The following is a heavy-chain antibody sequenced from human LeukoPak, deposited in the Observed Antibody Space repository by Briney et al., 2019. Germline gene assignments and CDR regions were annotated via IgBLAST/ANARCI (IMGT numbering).Heavy chain of an antibody. J-gene: IGHJ1*01. CDR2: ISSSSSYI. Sequence: GGSLRLSCAASGFTFSSYSMNWVRQAPGKGLEWVSSISSSSSYIYYADSVKGRFTISRDNAKNSLYLQMNSLRAEDTAVYYCARDNGATTGEYFQHWGQGTLVTASS. V-gene: IGHV3-21*01. D-gene: IGHD1-26*01. CDR3: ARDNGATTGEYFQH. CDR1: GFTFSSYS.